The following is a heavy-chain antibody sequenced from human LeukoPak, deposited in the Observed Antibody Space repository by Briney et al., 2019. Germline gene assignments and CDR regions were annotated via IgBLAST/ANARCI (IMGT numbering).Heavy chain of an antibody. V-gene: IGHV4-59*01. J-gene: IGHJ4*02. Sequence: PSETLSLTCTVSRGSISSYYWSWIRQPPGKGLEWIGYIYYSGSTNYNPSLKSRVTISVDTSKNQFSLKLSSVTAADTAVYFCARALSGSYGCDYCGQGTLVTVSS. CDR1: RGSISSYY. CDR2: IYYSGST. CDR3: ARALSGSYGCDY. D-gene: IGHD1-26*01.